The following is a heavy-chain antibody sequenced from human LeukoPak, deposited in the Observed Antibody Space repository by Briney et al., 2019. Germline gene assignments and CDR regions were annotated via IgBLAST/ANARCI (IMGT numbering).Heavy chain of an antibody. D-gene: IGHD2-2*02. V-gene: IGHV1-69*05. CDR1: GGTFSSYA. CDR2: IIPIFGTA. Sequence: SVKVSCKASGGTFSSYAISWVRQAPGQGLEWMGGIIPIFGTANYAQKFQSRVTITTDESTSTAYMELSSLRSEDTAVYYCASAPHPYTTNRLVGFDYWGQGTLVTVSS. J-gene: IGHJ4*02. CDR3: ASAPHPYTTNRLVGFDY.